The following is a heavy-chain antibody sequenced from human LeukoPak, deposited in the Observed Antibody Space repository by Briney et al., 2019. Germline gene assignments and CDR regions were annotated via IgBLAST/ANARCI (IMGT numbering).Heavy chain of an antibody. Sequence: GGSLRLSCAASGFTFSSYSMNWVRQAPGKGLEWVSYISSSSSTIYYADSVKGRFTISRDNAKNSLYLQMNSLRAEDTAVYYCARVHYDILTGYYGGDYWGQGTLVTVSS. D-gene: IGHD3-9*01. J-gene: IGHJ4*02. CDR3: ARVHYDILTGYYGGDY. V-gene: IGHV3-48*01. CDR2: ISSSSSTI. CDR1: GFTFSSYS.